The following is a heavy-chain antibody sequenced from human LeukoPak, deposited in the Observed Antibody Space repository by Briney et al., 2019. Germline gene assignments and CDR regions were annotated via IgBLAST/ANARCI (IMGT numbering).Heavy chain of an antibody. D-gene: IGHD3-3*01. J-gene: IGHJ4*02. CDR3: AKEGSIFGVVIRPYYFDY. Sequence: PGGSLRLSCAASGFTFSGSAMHWVRQASGKGLEWVGRIRSKTNSYATSYAASVKGRFALSRDDSKNTAYLQMNSLKTEDTAVYYCAKEGSIFGVVIRPYYFDYWGQGTLVTVSS. CDR1: GFTFSGSA. CDR2: IRSKTNSYAT. V-gene: IGHV3-73*01.